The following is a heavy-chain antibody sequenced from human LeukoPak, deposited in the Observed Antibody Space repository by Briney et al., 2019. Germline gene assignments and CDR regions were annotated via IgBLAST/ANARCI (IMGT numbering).Heavy chain of an antibody. CDR3: AKDRRGYCSSTSCYLGY. CDR2: IRYDGSNK. Sequence: GGSLRLSCAASGFAFSSYGMPWVRPAPGKGLGWVAFIRYDGSNKYYADSVKGRFTISRDNSKNTLYLQMNSLRAEDTAVYYCAKDRRGYCSSTSCYLGYWGQGTLVTVSS. D-gene: IGHD2-2*01. V-gene: IGHV3-30*02. J-gene: IGHJ4*02. CDR1: GFAFSSYG.